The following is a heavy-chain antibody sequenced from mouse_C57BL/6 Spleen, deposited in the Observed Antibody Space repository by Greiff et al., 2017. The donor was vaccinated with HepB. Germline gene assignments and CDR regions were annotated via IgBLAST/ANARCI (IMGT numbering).Heavy chain of an antibody. D-gene: IGHD2-14*01. J-gene: IGHJ2*01. CDR1: GYAFSSSW. CDR3: ARSRYRDYFDY. V-gene: IGHV1-82*01. CDR2: IYPGDGDT. Sequence: QVQLKQSGPELVKPGASVKISCKASGYAFSSSWMNWVKQRPGKGLEWIGRIYPGDGDTNYNGKFKGKATLTADKSSSTAYMQLSSLTSEDSAVYFCARSRYRDYFDYWGQGTTLTVSS.